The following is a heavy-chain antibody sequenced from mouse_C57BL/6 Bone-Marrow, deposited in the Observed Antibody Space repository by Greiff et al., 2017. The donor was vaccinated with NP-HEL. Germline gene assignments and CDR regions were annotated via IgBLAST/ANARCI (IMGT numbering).Heavy chain of an antibody. V-gene: IGHV5-16*01. Sequence: EVMLVESEGGLVQPGSSMKLSCTTSGFTFSDYYMAWVRQVPEKGLDWVANINYDGSSTYYLDSLKSRFTISRDKAKNSLYLQMSSMKSEDTATYYCAREGGLRRRTYAMDYWGQGTSVTVSS. CDR3: AREGGLRRRTYAMDY. CDR2: INYDGSST. CDR1: GFTFSDYY. J-gene: IGHJ4*01. D-gene: IGHD2-4*01.